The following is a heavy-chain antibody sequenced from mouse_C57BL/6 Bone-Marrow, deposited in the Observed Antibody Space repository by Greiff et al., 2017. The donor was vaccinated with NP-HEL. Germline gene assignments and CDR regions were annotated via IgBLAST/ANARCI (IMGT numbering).Heavy chain of an antibody. Sequence: QVQLKESGAELARPGASVKLSCKASGYTFTSYGISWVKQRTGQGLEWIGEIYPRSGNTYYNEKFKGKATLTADKSSSTAYMELRSLTSEDSAVYFCAREGMGYPYYFDYWGQGTTLTVSS. CDR3: AREGMGYPYYFDY. D-gene: IGHD2-10*02. CDR1: GYTFTSYG. V-gene: IGHV1-81*01. J-gene: IGHJ2*01. CDR2: IYPRSGNT.